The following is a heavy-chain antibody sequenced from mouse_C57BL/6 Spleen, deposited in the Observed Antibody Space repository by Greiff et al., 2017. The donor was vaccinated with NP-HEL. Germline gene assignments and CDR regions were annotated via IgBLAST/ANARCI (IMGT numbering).Heavy chain of an antibody. V-gene: IGHV5-4*01. Sequence: EVKLVESGGGLVKPGGSLKLSCAASGFTFSSYAMSWVRQTPEKRLEWVATISDGGSYTYYPDNVKGRFTISRDNAKNNLYLQMSHLKSEDTAMYYCARDDDYGGYFDVWGTGTTVTVSS. D-gene: IGHD2-4*01. CDR2: ISDGGSYT. CDR1: GFTFSSYA. J-gene: IGHJ1*03. CDR3: ARDDDYGGYFDV.